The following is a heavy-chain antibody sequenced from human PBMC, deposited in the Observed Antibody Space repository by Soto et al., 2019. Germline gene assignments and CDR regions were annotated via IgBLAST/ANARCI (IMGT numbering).Heavy chain of an antibody. CDR1: GGSFSGYY. D-gene: IGHD2-2*01. CDR3: ARSARYCSSTSCYLYYYYGMDV. CDR2: INHSGST. J-gene: IGHJ6*02. V-gene: IGHV4-34*01. Sequence: SETLSLTCAVYGGSFSGYYWSWIRQPPGKGLEWIGEINHSGSTNYNPSLKSRVTISVDTSKNQFSLKLSSVTAADTAVYYCARSARYCSSTSCYLYYYYGMDVWGQXTTVTGSS.